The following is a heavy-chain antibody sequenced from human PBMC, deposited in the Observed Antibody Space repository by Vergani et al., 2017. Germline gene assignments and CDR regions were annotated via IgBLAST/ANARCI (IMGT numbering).Heavy chain of an antibody. Sequence: EVQLVQSGAEVKKPGESLKISCQLSGYSFTNYWIGWVRQMPGKGLEWMGIIHPADSDTRYSPSFQGQVTISVDKSISTAYLHRSSLRASDSAMYYCARLYGRDSSGSKYFDYWGQGTLVTVSS. J-gene: IGHJ4*01. V-gene: IGHV5-51*01. CDR2: IHPADSDT. D-gene: IGHD3-22*01. CDR1: GYSFTNYW. CDR3: ARLYGRDSSGSKYFDY.